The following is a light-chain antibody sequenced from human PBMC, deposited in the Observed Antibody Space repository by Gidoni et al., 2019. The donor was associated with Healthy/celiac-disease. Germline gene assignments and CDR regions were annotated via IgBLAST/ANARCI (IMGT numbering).Light chain of an antibody. Sequence: EIVLTQSPATLSLSPGERATLSCRDSQSVSSYLAWYQQQPGQAPRLRIYDASNRATGIPARFSGSGSGTDFTLTISSLEPEDFAVYYCQQRSNWPPITFXXXTRLEIK. CDR2: DAS. CDR1: QSVSSY. CDR3: QQRSNWPPIT. J-gene: IGKJ5*01. V-gene: IGKV3-11*01.